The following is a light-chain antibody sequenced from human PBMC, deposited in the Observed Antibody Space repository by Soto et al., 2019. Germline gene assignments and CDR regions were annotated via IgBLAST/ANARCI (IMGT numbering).Light chain of an antibody. CDR2: AAS. CDR3: QQSYSTPRT. CDR1: QSISSY. V-gene: IGKV1-39*01. J-gene: IGKJ1*01. Sequence: VQVTQSPSSLSASAGDRVTITCRASQSISSYLNWYQQKPGKAPKLLIYAASSLQSGVPSRFSGSGSGTDFTLTISSLQPEDFATYYCQQSYSTPRTFGQGTKVDIK.